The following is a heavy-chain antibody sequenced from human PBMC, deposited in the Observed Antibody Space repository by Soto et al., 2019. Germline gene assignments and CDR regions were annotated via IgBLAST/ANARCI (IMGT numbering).Heavy chain of an antibody. CDR2: IIPIFGTA. CDR1: GGTFSSYA. Sequence: ASVKVSCKASGGTFSSYAISWVRQAPGQGLEWMGGIIPIFGTANYAQKFQGRVTITADESTSTAYMELSSLRSEDTAVYYCARGGADSSSSLAYYYGMDVWGQGTTVTVSS. V-gene: IGHV1-69*13. CDR3: ARGGADSSSSLAYYYGMDV. J-gene: IGHJ6*02. D-gene: IGHD6-6*01.